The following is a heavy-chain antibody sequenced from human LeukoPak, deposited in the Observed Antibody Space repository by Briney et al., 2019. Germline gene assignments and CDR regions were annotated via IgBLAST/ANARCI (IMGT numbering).Heavy chain of an antibody. CDR3: ARAEASVTAFDF. CDR1: GYTLTELS. CDR2: ISSRSDYI. J-gene: IGHJ4*02. D-gene: IGHD2-21*02. V-gene: IGHV3-21*01. Sequence: SCKVSGYTLTELSMHWVRQAPGKGLEWVASISSRSDYIYYADSVRGRFTVSRENAKNSLSLQMNTLRAEDTATYYCARAEASVTAFDFWGQGTLVTVSS.